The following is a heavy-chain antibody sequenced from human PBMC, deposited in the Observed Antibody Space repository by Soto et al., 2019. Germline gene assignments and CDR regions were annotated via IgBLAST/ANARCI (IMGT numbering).Heavy chain of an antibody. Sequence: QITLNESGPTVVRPTETLTLTCRFSGFSPTTSGVGVGWIRQSPGKAPEGLALIYWDEDKRYSASLKSRLTITKDTSTNPVVLTWSDLDPTDTATYYCAHRVLRTVFGLVTTTAIYFDFWGQGTPVAVSS. CDR3: AHRVLRTVFGLVTTTAIYFDF. V-gene: IGHV2-5*02. CDR2: IYWDEDK. J-gene: IGHJ4*02. D-gene: IGHD3-3*01. CDR1: GFSPTTSGVG.